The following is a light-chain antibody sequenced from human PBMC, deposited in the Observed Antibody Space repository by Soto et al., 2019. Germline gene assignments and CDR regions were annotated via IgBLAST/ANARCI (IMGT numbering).Light chain of an antibody. J-gene: IGLJ1*01. CDR1: SSDVGGYNY. CDR2: EVS. V-gene: IGLV2-14*01. Sequence: QSALTQPASVSGSPGQSITISCTGTSSDVGGYNYVSWYQQHPGKAPKLMIYEVSNRPSGGSNRFSGSKSGNTASLTISGLQAEDEADYYCRSYTSSSTPYVFGTGTKVTVL. CDR3: RSYTSSSTPYV.